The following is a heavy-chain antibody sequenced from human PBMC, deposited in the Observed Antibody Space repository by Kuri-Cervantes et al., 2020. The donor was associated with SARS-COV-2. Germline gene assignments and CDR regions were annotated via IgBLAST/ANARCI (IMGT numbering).Heavy chain of an antibody. Sequence: GESLKISCAASGFTFSAYNMNWVRRAPGKGLEWVSFISSGSTTKYYADSVMGRFTISRDNAKNSLSLQMNSLRVEDTAVYYCARGISYSGYNLDYWGQGTLVTVSS. D-gene: IGHD5-12*01. V-gene: IGHV3-48*04. CDR2: ISSGSTTK. CDR1: GFTFSAYN. J-gene: IGHJ4*02. CDR3: ARGISYSGYNLDY.